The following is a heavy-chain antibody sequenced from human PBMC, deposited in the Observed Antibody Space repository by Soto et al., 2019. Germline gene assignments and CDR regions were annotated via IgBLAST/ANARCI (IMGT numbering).Heavy chain of an antibody. V-gene: IGHV2-5*01. CDR2: IYWNDDK. Sequence: GAALRTATRTVRLECTFSGFSLSTSGVGVGWIRQPPGKALECLALIYWNDDKRYSPSLKSRLTITKDTSKNQVVLTMINMDPVDTATYYCAHSPKLAAFAYRGNRTLVTVSS. CDR1: GFSLSTSGVG. D-gene: IGHD1-1*01. CDR3: AHSPKLAAFAY. J-gene: IGHJ4*01.